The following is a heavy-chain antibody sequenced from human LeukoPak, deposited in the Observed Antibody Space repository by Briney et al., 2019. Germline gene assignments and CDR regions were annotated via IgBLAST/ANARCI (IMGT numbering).Heavy chain of an antibody. CDR3: ARYRWGYSYEYYFDY. CDR1: GGTFSSYA. D-gene: IGHD5-18*01. J-gene: IGHJ4*02. V-gene: IGHV1-69*05. Sequence: AASVKVSCKASGGTFSSYAISWVRQAPGQGLEWMGRIIPIFGTANYAQKFQGRVTITTDESTSTAYMELSSLRSEDTAVYYCARYRWGYSYEYYFDYWGQGTLVTVSS. CDR2: IIPIFGTA.